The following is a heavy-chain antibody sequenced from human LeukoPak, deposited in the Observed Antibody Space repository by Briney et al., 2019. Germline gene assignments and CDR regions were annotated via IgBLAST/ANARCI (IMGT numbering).Heavy chain of an antibody. CDR3: ARELAGSRDK. CDR2: INTDGSTT. J-gene: IGHJ4*02. Sequence: GESLRLSCVDSEFTFSSYWMHWVRQAPGEGLVWVSRINTDGSTTTYADSVKGRFTISRDNARNTLYLQMNSLRAEDTAVYYCARELAGSRDKWGQGTLVTVSS. V-gene: IGHV3-74*01. CDR1: EFTFSSYW. D-gene: IGHD2-15*01.